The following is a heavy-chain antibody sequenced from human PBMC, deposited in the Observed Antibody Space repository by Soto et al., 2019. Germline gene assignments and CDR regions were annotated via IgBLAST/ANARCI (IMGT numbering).Heavy chain of an antibody. CDR3: AKDLSWVQCDS. V-gene: IGHV3-74*03. D-gene: IGHD2-15*01. Sequence: EMQLVESGGGLVQPGGSLRLSCVASGFTFSSYWMHWVRQDPEMGLAWVSSINNDGTATQYADSVKRRFTVSRDNTKNTLYLQMTSLRVEDTAVYYCAKDLSWVQCDSWGQGTLVPVSS. CDR2: INNDGTAT. J-gene: IGHJ4*02. CDR1: GFTFSSYW.